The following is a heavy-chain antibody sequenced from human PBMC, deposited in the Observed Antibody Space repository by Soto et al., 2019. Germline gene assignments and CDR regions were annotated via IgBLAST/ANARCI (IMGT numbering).Heavy chain of an antibody. D-gene: IGHD2-2*01. V-gene: IGHV1-69*13. CDR3: ARFGIDVVVPAAISSYGMDV. CDR1: GGTFSSYA. J-gene: IGHJ6*02. Sequence: SVKVSCKASGGTFSSYAISWVRRAPGQGLEWMGGIIPIFGTANYAQKFQGRVTITADESTSTAYMELSSLRSEDTAVYYCARFGIDVVVPAAISSYGMDVWGQGTTVPVSS. CDR2: IIPIFGTA.